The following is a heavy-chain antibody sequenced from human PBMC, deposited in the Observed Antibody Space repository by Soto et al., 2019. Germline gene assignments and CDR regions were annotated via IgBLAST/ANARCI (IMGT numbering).Heavy chain of an antibody. J-gene: IGHJ5*02. CDR1: GFTFSSYA. Sequence: EVQLLESGGGLVQPGGSLRLSCAASGFTFSSYAMSWVRQAPGEGLEWVSSVSGSGYSTYYADSVKGRFTISRDNSKNTLYLQMKSLRADDTAVYYCAKAGWERHPNLFDPWGQGTLVSVSS. D-gene: IGHD1-26*01. CDR3: AKAGWERHPNLFDP. V-gene: IGHV3-23*01. CDR2: VSGSGYST.